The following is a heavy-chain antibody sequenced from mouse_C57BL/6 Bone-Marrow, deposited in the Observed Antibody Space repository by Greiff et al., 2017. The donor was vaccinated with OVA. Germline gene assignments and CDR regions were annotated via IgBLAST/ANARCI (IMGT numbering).Heavy chain of an antibody. CDR1: GYTFTSYW. Sequence: VQLQQPGAELVKPGASVKMSCKASGYTFTSYWITWVKQRPGQGLEWIGDIYPGSGSTNCNEKFKSKATLTVDTSSSTAYMQLSSLTSEDSAVYYCARGGYSYAMDYWGQGTSVTVSS. J-gene: IGHJ4*01. D-gene: IGHD2-3*01. V-gene: IGHV1-55*01. CDR2: IYPGSGST. CDR3: ARGGYSYAMDY.